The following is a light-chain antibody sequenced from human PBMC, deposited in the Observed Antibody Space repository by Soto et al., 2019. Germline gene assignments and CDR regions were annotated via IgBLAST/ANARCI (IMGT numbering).Light chain of an antibody. Sequence: EMVLTQSPATLSLSTGERATLSCRASQSVSGCLAWYQQKPGQAPRLLIFDASNRATGIPDRFSGGGSGTVFTLTINILEPDDFAVYYCHQYGNSPQTFGQGTKVDI. V-gene: IGKV3-11*01. CDR1: QSVSGC. CDR3: HQYGNSPQT. CDR2: DAS. J-gene: IGKJ1*01.